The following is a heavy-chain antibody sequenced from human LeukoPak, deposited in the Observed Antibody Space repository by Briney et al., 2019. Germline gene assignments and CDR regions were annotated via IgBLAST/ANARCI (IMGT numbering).Heavy chain of an antibody. CDR2: TYYRSKWYN. J-gene: IGHJ6*02. Sequence: SQTLSLTCAISGDSVSSNSAAWNWIRQSPSRGLEWLGRTYYRSKWYNDYAVSVKSRITINPDTSKNQFSLQLNSVTPEDTAVYYCASGGNFYDILTGPPLYGMDVWGQGTTVTVSS. CDR1: GDSVSSNSAA. V-gene: IGHV6-1*01. D-gene: IGHD3-9*01. CDR3: ASGGNFYDILTGPPLYGMDV.